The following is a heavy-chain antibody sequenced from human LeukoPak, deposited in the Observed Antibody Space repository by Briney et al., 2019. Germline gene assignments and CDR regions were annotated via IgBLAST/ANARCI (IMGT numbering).Heavy chain of an antibody. D-gene: IGHD4-23*01. V-gene: IGHV1-69*04. CDR3: ARGTYGGSNWFAP. Sequence: SVKVSCKASGDTLNNDDITWVRQAPGRGREWMGSSVPIGEITNYAERFQVRVTITPDKSTNTFYMTLARLMSRDTVIYFCARGTYGGSNWFAPWGKGTLVTVSS. CDR1: GDTLNNDD. J-gene: IGHJ5*02. CDR2: SVPIGEIT.